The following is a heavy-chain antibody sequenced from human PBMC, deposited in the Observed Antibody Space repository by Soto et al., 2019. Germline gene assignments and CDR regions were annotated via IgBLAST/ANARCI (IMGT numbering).Heavy chain of an antibody. Sequence: LRLYCAASGFTFSDFAMSWVRKAPGKGLEWVSTFTAAGRNTFYADSVKGRFTISRDNSKSTLYLHVNSLRVDDTAVYYCAKMGGGNPPKLFQVWGHGTLVTVSS. CDR1: GFTFSDFA. CDR2: FTAAGRNT. J-gene: IGHJ1*01. CDR3: AKMGGGNPPKLFQV. D-gene: IGHD3-16*01. V-gene: IGHV3-23*01.